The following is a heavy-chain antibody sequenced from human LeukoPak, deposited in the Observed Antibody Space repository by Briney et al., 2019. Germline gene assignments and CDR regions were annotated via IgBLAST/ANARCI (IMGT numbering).Heavy chain of an antibody. D-gene: IGHD6-19*01. CDR1: GFTFDDYA. CDR3: AKDPHSNFAVAGEFDY. J-gene: IGHJ4*02. V-gene: IGHV3-9*01. CDR2: ISWNSGSI. Sequence: GGSLRLSYAASGFTFDDYAMHWVRQAPGKGLEWVSGISWNSGSIGYADSVKGRFTISRDNAKNSLYLQMNSLRAEDTALYYCAKDPHSNFAVAGEFDYWGQGTLVTVSS.